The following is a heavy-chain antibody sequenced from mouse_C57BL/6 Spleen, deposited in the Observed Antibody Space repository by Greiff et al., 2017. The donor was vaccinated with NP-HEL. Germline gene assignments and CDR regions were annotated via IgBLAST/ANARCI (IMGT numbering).Heavy chain of an antibody. V-gene: IGHV5-6*01. CDR1: GFTFSSYG. D-gene: IGHD2-4*01. CDR2: ISSGGSYT. CDR3: ARHEGDDYDYAMDY. J-gene: IGHJ4*01. Sequence: EVQGVESGGDLVKPGGSLKLSCAASGFTFSSYGMSWVRQTPDKRLEWVATISSGGSYTYYPDSVKGRFTISRDNAKNTLYLQMSSLKSEDTAMXYCARHEGDDYDYAMDYWGQGTSVTVSS.